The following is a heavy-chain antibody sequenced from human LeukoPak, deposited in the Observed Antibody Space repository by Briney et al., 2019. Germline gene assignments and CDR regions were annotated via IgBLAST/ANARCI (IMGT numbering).Heavy chain of an antibody. J-gene: IGHJ5*01. V-gene: IGHV3-7*01. D-gene: IGHD3-3*01. Sequence: GGSLRLSSTASGFPFSSYWMTGARQAPGKGLEWVANIKHNGDELNYVDSVEDRFTISRDNAKNSLYLHMTGLRAEDTAVYYCSREIRTFFTWGHGSLVTVSS. CDR2: IKHNGDEL. CDR1: GFPFSSYW. CDR3: SREIRTFFT.